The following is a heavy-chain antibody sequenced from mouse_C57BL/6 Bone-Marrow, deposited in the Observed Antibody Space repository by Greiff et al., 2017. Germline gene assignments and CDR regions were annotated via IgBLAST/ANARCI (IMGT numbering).Heavy chain of an antibody. CDR2: IWSGGST. D-gene: IGHD2-4*01. Sequence: VQLQQSGPGLVQPSQSLSITCTVSGFSLTSYGVHWVRQSPGKGLEWLGVIWSGGSTGYNAAFISRLSISKDNSKSQVFFKMNSLQADDTAIYYCARNVYDYDEDWYFDVWGTGTTVTVSS. CDR3: ARNVYDYDEDWYFDV. J-gene: IGHJ1*03. CDR1: GFSLTSYG. V-gene: IGHV2-2*01.